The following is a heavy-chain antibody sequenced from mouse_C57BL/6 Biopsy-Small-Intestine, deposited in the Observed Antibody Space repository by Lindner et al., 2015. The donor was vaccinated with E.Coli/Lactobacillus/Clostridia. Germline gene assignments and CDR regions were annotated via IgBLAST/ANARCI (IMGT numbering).Heavy chain of an antibody. CDR3: ARSEGSSGFFDS. V-gene: IGHV1-31*01. CDR2: IYPSNGLS. CDR1: GYSSTGYY. D-gene: IGHD3-2*02. Sequence: VQLQESGPELVKPGASVKISCKASGYSSTGYYMHWVKQSHGNGLDWIGYIYPSNGLSSYNQKFRGKATLTVDKSSTTAYMELRSLTSEDSAVYFCARSEGSSGFFDSWGQGTTLTVSS. J-gene: IGHJ2*01.